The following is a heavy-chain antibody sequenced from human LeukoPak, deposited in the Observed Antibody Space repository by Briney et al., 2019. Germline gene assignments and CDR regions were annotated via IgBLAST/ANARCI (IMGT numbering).Heavy chain of an antibody. Sequence: GPLRLSCAASGFTFSSYAMSWVRQAPGKGLEWVSAPSGGGGSTYYADSVKGRFTMSRDNSKNTLYLQMNSLRAEDTAVYYCAKAGTYSSSWSPDYWGQGTLVTVSS. J-gene: IGHJ4*02. CDR1: GFTFSSYA. CDR2: PSGGGGST. D-gene: IGHD6-13*01. CDR3: AKAGTYSSSWSPDY. V-gene: IGHV3-23*01.